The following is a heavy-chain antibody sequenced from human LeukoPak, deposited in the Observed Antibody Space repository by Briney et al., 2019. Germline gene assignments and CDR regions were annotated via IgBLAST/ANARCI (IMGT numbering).Heavy chain of an antibody. Sequence: PGGSVRLSCAASGFTFSSYSMNWVRQAPGQGLVWVSSISSSSSYIYYADSVKGRFTISRDNAKNSLYLQMNSVRDEDTAVYYCARDSDRYCSGGSCRSWVDYWGQGTLVTVSS. D-gene: IGHD2-15*01. CDR1: GFTFSSYS. V-gene: IGHV3-21*01. CDR3: ARDSDRYCSGGSCRSWVDY. J-gene: IGHJ4*02. CDR2: ISSSSSYI.